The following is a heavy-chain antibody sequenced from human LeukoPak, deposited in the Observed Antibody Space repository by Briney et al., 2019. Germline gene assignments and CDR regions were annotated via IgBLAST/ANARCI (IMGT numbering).Heavy chain of an antibody. D-gene: IGHD3-22*01. CDR2: IYHSGST. J-gene: IGHJ3*02. Sequence: PSETLSLTCAVSGGSISSSNWWSWVRQPPGKGLEWIGEIYHSGSTNYSPSLKSRVTISLDTSRNQFSLKLNSVTAADTAVYYCAKSNGYGLIDIWGQGTMVTVSS. CDR1: GGSISSSNW. V-gene: IGHV4-4*02. CDR3: AKSNGYGLIDI.